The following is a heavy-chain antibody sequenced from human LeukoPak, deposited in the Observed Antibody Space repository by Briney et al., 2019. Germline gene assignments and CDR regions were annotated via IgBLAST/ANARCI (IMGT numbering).Heavy chain of an antibody. V-gene: IGHV1-24*01. CDR2: FDPEDGET. D-gene: IGHD6-13*01. J-gene: IGHJ4*02. CDR1: GYTLTELS. CDR3: ATRYSSSWYEGLYYFDY. Sequence: ASVKDSCKVSGYTLTELSMHWVRQAPGKGLERMGGFDPEDGETIYAQKFQGRVTMTEDTSTDTAYMELSSLRSEDTAVYYCATRYSSSWYEGLYYFDYWGQGTLVTVSS.